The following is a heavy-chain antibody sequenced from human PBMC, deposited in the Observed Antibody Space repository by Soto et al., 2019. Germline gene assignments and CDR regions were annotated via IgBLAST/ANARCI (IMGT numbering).Heavy chain of an antibody. D-gene: IGHD3-22*01. V-gene: IGHV4-59*12. CDR1: GGSFSPNY. CDR2: IYYGGTT. Sequence: SETLSLTCTVSGGSFSPNYGAWIRQPPGKGLEWIGYIYYGGTTSYNPSLKSRVTISVDTSKNHFSLTLSSVTAADTAVYYCARVDSNGGLDSWGQGILVTVSS. J-gene: IGHJ5*01. CDR3: ARVDSNGGLDS.